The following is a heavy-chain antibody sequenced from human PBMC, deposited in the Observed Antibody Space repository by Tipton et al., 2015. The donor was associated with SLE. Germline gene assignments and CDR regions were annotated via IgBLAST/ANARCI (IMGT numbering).Heavy chain of an antibody. Sequence: TLSLTCTVSGFSISSYYWSWIRQHPGKGLEWIGYIFYSGNTYYSPSLESRVTISVDTSKNQFSLKVSSVTAADTAVYYCARDATHYYNGMDVWGQGTTVTVSS. CDR1: GFSISSYY. V-gene: IGHV4-30-4*01. CDR3: ARDATHYYNGMDV. CDR2: IFYSGNT. J-gene: IGHJ6*02.